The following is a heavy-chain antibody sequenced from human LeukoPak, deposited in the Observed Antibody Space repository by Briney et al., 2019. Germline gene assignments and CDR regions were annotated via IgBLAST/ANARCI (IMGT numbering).Heavy chain of an antibody. D-gene: IGHD3-22*01. V-gene: IGHV3-11*01. J-gene: IGHJ4*02. CDR2: ISSSGSTI. Sequence: GSLRLSCAGSGFGFNDHYMTWIRQAPGKGREWISYISSSGSTIYYAESVRGGFTISRETAKNSVFLQMNRLKAEETAVYYCARGSDMYYDSSGSFDYWGQGTLVTVSA. CDR3: ARGSDMYYDSSGSFDY. CDR1: GFGFNDHY.